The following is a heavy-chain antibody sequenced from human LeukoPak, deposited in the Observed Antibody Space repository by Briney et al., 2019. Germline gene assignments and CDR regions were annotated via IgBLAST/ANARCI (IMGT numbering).Heavy chain of an antibody. CDR2: INPNSGGT. Sequence: ASVKVSCKASGYTFTGYYIHWVRQAPGQGLEWMGWINPNSGGTNYAQKFQGRVTMTRDTSISTAYMELSRLRSDDTAVYYCAREPDNIGWPKFDYWGQGTLVTISS. J-gene: IGHJ4*02. D-gene: IGHD6-19*01. CDR1: GYTFTGYY. CDR3: AREPDNIGWPKFDY. V-gene: IGHV1-2*02.